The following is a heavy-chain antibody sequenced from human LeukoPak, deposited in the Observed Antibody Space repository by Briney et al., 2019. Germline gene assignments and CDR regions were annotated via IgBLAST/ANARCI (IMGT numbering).Heavy chain of an antibody. CDR2: ISSSSSTI. CDR1: GFTFSSYS. D-gene: IGHD6-13*01. J-gene: IGHJ6*03. V-gene: IGHV3-48*01. CDR3: ASRDSSSWYYMDV. Sequence: GGSLRLSCAASGFTFSSYSMNWVRQAPGKGLEWVSYISSSSSTIKYADSVKCRFTISRDNAKNSLYLQMNSLRAEDTAVYYCASRDSSSWYYMDVWGKGTTVTVSS.